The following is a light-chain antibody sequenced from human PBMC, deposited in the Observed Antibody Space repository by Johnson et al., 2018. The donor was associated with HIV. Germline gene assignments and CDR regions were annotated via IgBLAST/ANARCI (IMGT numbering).Light chain of an antibody. V-gene: IGLV1-51*01. CDR3: ATWDSSLSAPYV. CDR2: DNN. J-gene: IGLJ1*01. CDR1: SSNIGNNY. Sequence: QSVLTQPPSVSAAPGQKVTISCSGSSSNIGNNYVSWYQQLPGTAPKLLIYDNNKRPSGIPDRFSGSQSGTSATLGITGLQTGDEADYYCATWDSSLSAPYVFGTGTKVTVL.